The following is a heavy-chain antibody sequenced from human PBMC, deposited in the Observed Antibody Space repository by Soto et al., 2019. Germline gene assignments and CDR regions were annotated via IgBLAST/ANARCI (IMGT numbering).Heavy chain of an antibody. CDR1: GFTVSSNY. Sequence: EVQLVESGGGLIQPGGSLRLSCAASGFTVSSNYMSWVRQAPGKGLEWVSVIYSGGSTYYADSVKGRFTISRDNSKNTLYLQMNSLRAEDTAVYYCARESEMDAGGFDYWGQGTLVTVSS. CDR3: ARESEMDAGGFDY. V-gene: IGHV3-53*01. J-gene: IGHJ4*02. CDR2: IYSGGST. D-gene: IGHD3-10*01.